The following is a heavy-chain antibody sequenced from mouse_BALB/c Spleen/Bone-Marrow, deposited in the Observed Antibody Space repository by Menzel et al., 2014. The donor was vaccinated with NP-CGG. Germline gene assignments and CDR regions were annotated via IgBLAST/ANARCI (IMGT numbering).Heavy chain of an antibody. D-gene: IGHD2-14*01. J-gene: IGHJ2*01. CDR2: IYPGNGDT. V-gene: IGHV1-12*01. CDR3: ARGGTPYYFDY. CDR1: GYTFTSYN. Sequence: LQESGAELVKPGASVKMSCKASGYTFTSYNMHWVKQTPGQGLEWIGAIYPGNGDTSYNQKFKGKATSTADKSSSTAYMQLSSLTSEDSAVYYCARGGTPYYFDYWVQGTTLTVSS.